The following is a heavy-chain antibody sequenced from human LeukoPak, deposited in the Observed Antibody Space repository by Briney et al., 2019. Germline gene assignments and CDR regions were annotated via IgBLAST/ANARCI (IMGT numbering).Heavy chain of an antibody. CDR3: ARSARSEAADY. CDR2: INAGNRNI. V-gene: IGHV1-3*01. J-gene: IGHJ4*02. Sequence: GASVKVSCKASGYTFLNYTMHWVRQAPGQRLEWMGWINAGNRNIKYSQKFQGRVTITGDTSATIAYMELSSLRSEDTAVYYCARSARSEAADYWGQGTLVTVSP. CDR1: GYTFLNYT.